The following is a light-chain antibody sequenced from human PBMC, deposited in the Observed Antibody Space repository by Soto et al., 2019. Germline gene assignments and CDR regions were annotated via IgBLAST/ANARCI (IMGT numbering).Light chain of an antibody. CDR1: QSVNRY. J-gene: IGKJ1*01. V-gene: IGKV3-11*01. CDR2: DAS. CDR3: QQRDIWPWT. Sequence: EIVLTQSPATLSLSPGERATLSCWASQSVNRYLVWYQQKPGQAPRLLMYDASKRATGIPARFSGSGSGTDFTLTISSLEPKDFAVYYCQQRDIWPWTFGQGTKVEIK.